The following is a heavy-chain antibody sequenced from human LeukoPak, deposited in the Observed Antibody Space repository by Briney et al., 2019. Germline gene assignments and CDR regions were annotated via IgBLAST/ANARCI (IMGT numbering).Heavy chain of an antibody. CDR3: ARGLSVPVGATISVFFDY. CDR1: GGSFSGYY. Sequence: PSETLSLTCAVYGGSFSGYYWSWIRQPPGKGLEWIGEINHSGSTNYNPSLKSRVTISVDTSKNQFSLKLSSVTAADPAVYYCARGLSVPVGATISVFFDYWGQGTLVTVSS. J-gene: IGHJ4*02. CDR2: INHSGST. D-gene: IGHD1-26*01. V-gene: IGHV4-34*01.